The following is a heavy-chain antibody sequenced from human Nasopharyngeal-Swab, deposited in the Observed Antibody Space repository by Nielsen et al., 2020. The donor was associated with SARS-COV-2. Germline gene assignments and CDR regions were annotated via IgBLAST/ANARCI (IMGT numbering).Heavy chain of an antibody. D-gene: IGHD4-17*01. CDR2: IAHDASSE. CDR1: GFTFSSFG. CDR3: ARDAPAHYGAFY. J-gene: IGHJ4*02. Sequence: GGSLRLSCAVSGFTFSSFGMHWVRQAPGKGLEWVAFIAHDASSESYGDSVKGRLSISRDSSKNTLYLQLDSLRGEDTAVYYCARDAPAHYGAFYWGRGTLVTVSS. V-gene: IGHV3-30*03.